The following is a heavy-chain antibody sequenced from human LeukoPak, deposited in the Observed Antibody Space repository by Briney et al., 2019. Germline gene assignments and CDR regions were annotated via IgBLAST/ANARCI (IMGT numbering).Heavy chain of an antibody. CDR1: GFTFSRYS. J-gene: IGHJ3*01. CDR3: AKDSDIAVAGSDDALDV. D-gene: IGHD6-19*01. Sequence: GGSLRLSCAASGFTFSRYSMNWVRQTPGKGLEWVALISFDGSIEYYVDSVKGRFTISRDNSKNTLFLQMNSLRPEDTAVYYCAKDSDIAVAGSDDALDVWGQGTMVTVSS. V-gene: IGHV3-30*18. CDR2: ISFDGSIE.